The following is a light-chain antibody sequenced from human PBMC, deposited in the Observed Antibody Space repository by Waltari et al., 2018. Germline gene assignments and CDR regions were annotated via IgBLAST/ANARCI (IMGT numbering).Light chain of an antibody. CDR1: QNIDAS. J-gene: IGKJ4*01. V-gene: IGKV3-15*01. CDR3: QQFHTWPLT. Sequence: EIVMTQSPETLSVSPGQRVTLSCRASQNIDASLAWHQQRPGQATRVLISGASYRVTGIPDRFGGGGSGTEFTLTISSLQSEDVAIYYCQQFHTWPLTFGGGTKVEIK. CDR2: GAS.